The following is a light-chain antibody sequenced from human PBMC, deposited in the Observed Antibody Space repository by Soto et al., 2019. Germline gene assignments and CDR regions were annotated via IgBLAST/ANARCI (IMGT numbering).Light chain of an antibody. CDR1: QSVSSNK. Sequence: EIVLTQSPGTLSLSPGERATLSCRASQSVSSNKLAWYQQKPGQAPRLLIYGASSRATGIPDRFSGSGSGTDFTLTISRLEPEDFAVYYCQQYGSSITFGQGTRLEIK. CDR3: QQYGSSIT. J-gene: IGKJ5*01. V-gene: IGKV3-20*01. CDR2: GAS.